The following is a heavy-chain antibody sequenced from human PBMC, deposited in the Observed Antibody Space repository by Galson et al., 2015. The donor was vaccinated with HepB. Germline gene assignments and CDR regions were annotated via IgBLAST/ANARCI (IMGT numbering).Heavy chain of an antibody. CDR3: AADAGELSYFEFDY. CDR2: IVVGSGNT. V-gene: IGHV1-58*01. D-gene: IGHD1-26*01. Sequence: SVKVSCKASGFIFTSSAVQWVRQARGQRLEWIGCIVVGSGNTNYAQKFQERVTITRDKSTSTAYMELNSLRSEDTAVYYCAADAGELSYFEFDYWGQGTLVTVSS. CDR1: GFIFTSSA. J-gene: IGHJ4*02.